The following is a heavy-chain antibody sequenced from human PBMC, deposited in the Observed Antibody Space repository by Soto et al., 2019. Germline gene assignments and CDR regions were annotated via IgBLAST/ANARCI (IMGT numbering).Heavy chain of an antibody. Sequence: QITLKESGATPVKPTQTLTLTCTCSGFSLSSTRMAVGWIRQPPGKALEWLAFIYWDDDKRYSPFLKSRLTITKDTSKNQVVLTMSNMDPVDTARYYCAHIVVAGLGYYFDYWGQGTLVTVSS. CDR2: IYWDDDK. V-gene: IGHV2-5*02. J-gene: IGHJ4*02. D-gene: IGHD6-19*01. CDR3: AHIVVAGLGYYFDY. CDR1: GFSLSSTRMA.